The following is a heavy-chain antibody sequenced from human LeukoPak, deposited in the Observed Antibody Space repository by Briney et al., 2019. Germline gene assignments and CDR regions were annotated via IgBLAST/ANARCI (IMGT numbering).Heavy chain of an antibody. CDR3: ARDRKYYGSGSYFPDY. CDR2: ISAYNGNT. Sequence: ASVKVSCKASGYTFTGYGISWVRQAPGQGLEWMGWISAYNGNTNYAQKLQGRVTMTTDTSTSTAYMELRSLRSDDTAVYYCARDRKYYGSGSYFPDYWGQGTLVTVSS. J-gene: IGHJ4*02. CDR1: GYTFTGYG. V-gene: IGHV1-18*04. D-gene: IGHD3-10*01.